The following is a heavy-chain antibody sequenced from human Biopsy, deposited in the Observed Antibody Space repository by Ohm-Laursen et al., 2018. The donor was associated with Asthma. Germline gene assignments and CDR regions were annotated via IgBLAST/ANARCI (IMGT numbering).Heavy chain of an antibody. V-gene: IGHV3-53*01. J-gene: IGHJ4*02. Sequence: SLRLSCTASGFAVSRDHMFWVRQAPGKGLEWVSVIYSGGTSHTADSVRGRFTISRDYSKNTLCLQMHSLRAEDTAAYYCARGDSSNWSHYYFDYWGQGTLVTVSS. CDR2: IYSGGTS. CDR3: ARGDSSNWSHYYFDY. D-gene: IGHD3-22*01. CDR1: GFAVSRDH.